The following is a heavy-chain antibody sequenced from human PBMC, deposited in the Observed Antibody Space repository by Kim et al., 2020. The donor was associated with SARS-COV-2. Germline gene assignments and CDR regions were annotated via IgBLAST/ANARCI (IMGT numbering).Heavy chain of an antibody. CDR3: AIGPSHPD. J-gene: IGHJ1*01. CDR2: ISSGGTHI. V-gene: IGHV3-21*06. Sequence: GGSLRLSCAVTGITFANFSMNWVRQAPGKGLEWVAYISSGGTHIDYAEPVRGRFTITRDNAKNSVHLQMSSVRAEDTAVYYCAIGPSHPDWGQGTLFTVS. CDR1: GITFANFS.